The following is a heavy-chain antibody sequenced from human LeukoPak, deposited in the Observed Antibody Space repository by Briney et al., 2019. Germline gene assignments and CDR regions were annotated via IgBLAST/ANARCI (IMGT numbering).Heavy chain of an antibody. CDR1: GGTFTSYD. CDR3: ARRLRYFDWLLVGAFDI. V-gene: IGHV1-8*01. J-gene: IGHJ3*02. D-gene: IGHD3-9*01. CDR2: MNPNSGNT. Sequence: GASVKVSCKASGGTFTSYDINWVRQSTGQGLEWMGWMNPNSGNTGYAQKFQGRVTMTRNTSISTAYMELSSLRSEDTAVYYCARRLRYFDWLLVGAFDIWGQGTMVTVSS.